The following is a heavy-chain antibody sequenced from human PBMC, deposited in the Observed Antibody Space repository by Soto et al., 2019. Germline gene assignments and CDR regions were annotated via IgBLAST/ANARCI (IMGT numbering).Heavy chain of an antibody. D-gene: IGHD1-26*01. CDR3: ARREIQGPIDY. CDR2: IYYSGTT. J-gene: IGHJ4*02. Sequence: WWGWIRQPPGKGLEWIGYIYYSGTTYYNPSLKSRVTMSVDTSKNQFSLKLTSVTAVDTAVYYGARREIQGPIDYWGQGTLVTVSS. V-gene: IGHV4-28*01. CDR1: W.